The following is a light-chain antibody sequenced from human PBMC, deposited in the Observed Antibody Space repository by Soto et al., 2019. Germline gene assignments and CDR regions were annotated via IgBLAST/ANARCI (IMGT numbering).Light chain of an antibody. CDR2: KAS. J-gene: IGKJ2*01. V-gene: IGKV1-5*03. CDR1: QTINSW. CDR3: HQYNSYSYT. Sequence: DIQMTQSPSTLSASAGDRVTITCRASQTINSWLAWYQHKPGEAPKLLIYKASTLESGVPSRFSGSGSGTEFTLTISSLQPDDFATYYCHQYNSYSYTFGQGTKVDSK.